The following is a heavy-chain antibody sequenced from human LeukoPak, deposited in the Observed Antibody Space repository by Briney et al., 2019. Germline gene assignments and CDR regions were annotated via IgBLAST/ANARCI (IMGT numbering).Heavy chain of an antibody. CDR2: ITGGGGTT. CDR1: GFTFRTYA. D-gene: IGHD4-23*01. Sequence: GGSLRPPCAASGFTFRTYAMSWVRRTPGKGLEWVSAITGGGGTTYYADSVKGRSTISRDSSKNTLYLHMNSLRAEDTAVYYCAKGPAILRWSFDYWGEGTLVTVSS. J-gene: IGHJ4*02. CDR3: AKGPAILRWSFDY. V-gene: IGHV3-23*01.